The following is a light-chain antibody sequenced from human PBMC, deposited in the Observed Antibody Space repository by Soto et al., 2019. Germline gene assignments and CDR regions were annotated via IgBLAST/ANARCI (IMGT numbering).Light chain of an antibody. J-gene: IGKJ1*01. Sequence: EIVMTQSPAALSVSPGERATLSCRASQSISSNLAWFQQKPGQAPRLLIYDSSTRATGIPTRFSGSGSGTEFILTISSLQSEDFAVYSCQQYNKWPQTFGQGTKVEVK. CDR1: QSISSN. CDR3: QQYNKWPQT. V-gene: IGKV3-15*01. CDR2: DSS.